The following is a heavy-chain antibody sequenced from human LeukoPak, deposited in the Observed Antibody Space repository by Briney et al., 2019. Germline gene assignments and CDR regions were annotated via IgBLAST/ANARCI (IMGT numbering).Heavy chain of an antibody. J-gene: IGHJ4*02. Sequence: GGSLRLSCAASGFTFSSYAMTWVRQAPGKGLEWVSAISGSGGSTDYADSVKGRFTVSRDNSKNTVHLQMNSLRAEDTSVYYCAKASGICSNYVYFDYWGQGALVTVSS. V-gene: IGHV3-23*01. CDR2: ISGSGGST. D-gene: IGHD4-11*01. CDR3: AKASGICSNYVYFDY. CDR1: GFTFSSYA.